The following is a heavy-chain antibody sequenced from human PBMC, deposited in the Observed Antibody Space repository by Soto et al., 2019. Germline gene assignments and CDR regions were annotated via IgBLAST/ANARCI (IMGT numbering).Heavy chain of an antibody. J-gene: IGHJ5*02. CDR1: GGSISSSNC. D-gene: IGHD6-19*01. CDR3: ARVIAVAVGFDP. CDR2: IYHSGST. Sequence: KTSETLSLTCAVSGGSISSSNCWSCVRQPPGKGLEWIGEIYHSGSTNYNPSLKSRVTISVDKSKNQFSLKLSSVTAADTAVYYCARVIAVAVGFDPWGQGTLVTVSS. V-gene: IGHV4-4*02.